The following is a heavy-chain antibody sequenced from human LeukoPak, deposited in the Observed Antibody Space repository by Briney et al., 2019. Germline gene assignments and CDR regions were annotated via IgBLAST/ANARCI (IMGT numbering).Heavy chain of an antibody. CDR2: INPSGGST. CDR3: ARGYCSGDSCYTIDF. J-gene: IGHJ4*02. Sequence: GASVKVSFKASGYTFTSYYMHWVRQAPGQGLEWMGIINPSGGSTSYAQKFQGRVTVTRDTSTSTVYMELSSLRSEDTAVYYCARGYCSGDSCYTIDFWGQGTLVTVSS. V-gene: IGHV1-46*01. D-gene: IGHD2-15*01. CDR1: GYTFTSYY.